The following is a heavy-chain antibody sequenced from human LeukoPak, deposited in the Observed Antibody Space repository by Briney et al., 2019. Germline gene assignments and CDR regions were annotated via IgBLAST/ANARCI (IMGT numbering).Heavy chain of an antibody. D-gene: IGHD3-22*01. CDR3: ARTDSSGYYHWFDP. V-gene: IGHV3-30*02. CDR2: IRYDGSKK. J-gene: IGHJ5*02. Sequence: GGSLRLSCAASGFIFSSYGMHWVRQAPGKGLEWVAFIRYDGSKKYYADSVKGRFTISRDNSKNTLYLQMNSLRAEDTAVYYCARTDSSGYYHWFDPWGQGTLVTVSS. CDR1: GFIFSSYG.